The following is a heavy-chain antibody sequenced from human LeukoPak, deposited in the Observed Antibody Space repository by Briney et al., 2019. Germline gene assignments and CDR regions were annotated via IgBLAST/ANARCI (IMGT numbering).Heavy chain of an antibody. CDR1: GDIFNSYS. J-gene: IGHJ6*03. D-gene: IGHD1-26*01. CDR2: IIPMFGSA. CDR3: ARVGRSRGSLPNSYYYMDV. Sequence: SVKVSCKASGDIFNSYSISWVRQAPGQGLEWMGGIIPMFGSASYAQKFQGRVTITTDQSTSTAYMELSSLSSEDTAVYYCARVGRSRGSLPNSYYYMDVWGRGTTVTVSS. V-gene: IGHV1-69*05.